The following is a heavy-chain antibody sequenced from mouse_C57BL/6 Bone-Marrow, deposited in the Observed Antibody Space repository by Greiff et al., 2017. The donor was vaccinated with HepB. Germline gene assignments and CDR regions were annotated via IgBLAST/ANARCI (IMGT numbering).Heavy chain of an antibody. Sequence: VQLQESGPELVKPGASVKISCKASGYAFSSSWMNWVKQRPGKGLEWLGRISPGDGDTNYNGKFKGKATMTADKSSSTAYMQLSSLTSEDSAVYVSARRDTEVEGFGYWGQGTLVTVSA. D-gene: IGHD1-1*01. CDR1: GYAFSSSW. CDR2: ISPGDGDT. CDR3: ARRDTEVEGFGY. J-gene: IGHJ3*01. V-gene: IGHV1-82*01.